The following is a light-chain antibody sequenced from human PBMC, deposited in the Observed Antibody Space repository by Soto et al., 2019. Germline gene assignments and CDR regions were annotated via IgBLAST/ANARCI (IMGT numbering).Light chain of an antibody. CDR3: AAWDDSLSGVV. Sequence: QSVLTQPPSASGTPGQRVTISCSGSSSNIGSNYVYWYQQLPGTAPKLLIYRNNQRTSGVPDRFSGSKSGTSASLAISGLRSEDEADYYCAAWDDSLSGVVFGGGTQLTVL. CDR1: SSNIGSNY. V-gene: IGLV1-47*01. CDR2: RNN. J-gene: IGLJ2*01.